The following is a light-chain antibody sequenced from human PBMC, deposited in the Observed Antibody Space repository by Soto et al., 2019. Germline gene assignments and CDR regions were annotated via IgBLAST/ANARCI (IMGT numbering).Light chain of an antibody. J-gene: IGKJ1*01. Sequence: DIHMTQSPSTLSASVGDRVTITCRASESLTMSLAWYQQKPGKAPNLLIYKTSSLESGVPSRFSGSGSGTEFTLTISSLHPDDFATYYCQHWTDFSWTFGQGTKVEV. CDR3: QHWTDFSWT. CDR1: ESLTMS. V-gene: IGKV1-5*03. CDR2: KTS.